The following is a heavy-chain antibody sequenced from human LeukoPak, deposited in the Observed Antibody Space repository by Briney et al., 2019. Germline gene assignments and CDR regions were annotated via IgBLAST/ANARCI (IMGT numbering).Heavy chain of an antibody. CDR1: GFTFSSHS. CDR3: ARAMGTSYGFWSGSYTVSYYYYMDV. D-gene: IGHD3-3*01. J-gene: IGHJ6*03. V-gene: IGHV3-7*01. Sequence: PGGSLRLSCATSGFTFSSHSMSWVRQAPVKGLEWVANIKQDGSEKHYVGSVRGRFSISRDNTKNSLYLQMNSLRAEDTAVYYCARAMGTSYGFWSGSYTVSYYYYMDVWGKGTTVTVSS. CDR2: IKQDGSEK.